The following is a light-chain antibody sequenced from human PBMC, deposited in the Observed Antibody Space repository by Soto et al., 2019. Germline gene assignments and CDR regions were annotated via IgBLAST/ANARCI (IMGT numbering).Light chain of an antibody. CDR2: WAS. Sequence: DFVMTQSPDSLAVSLGERATINCKSSQSVLYSSNNKNYLAWYQQKPGQPPKLLIYWASTRKSGVPDRFSGSGSGTDFTLTISSLQAEDVAVYYCQQYYITPLTFGGGTKVEIK. V-gene: IGKV4-1*01. CDR1: QSVLYSSNNKNY. J-gene: IGKJ4*01. CDR3: QQYYITPLT.